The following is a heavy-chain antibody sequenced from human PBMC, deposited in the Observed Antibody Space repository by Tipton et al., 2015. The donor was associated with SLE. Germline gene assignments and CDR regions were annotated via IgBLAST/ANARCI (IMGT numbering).Heavy chain of an antibody. CDR1: GFTFSSYA. J-gene: IGHJ5*01. CDR2: ISYDGSSE. D-gene: IGHD3-16*02. Sequence: SLRLSCVASGFTFSSYAMHWVRQAPGKGLEWVAVISYDGSSEYYADSVKGRLTISRDNSKNTLYLQMNSLTVEDTAVYYCAKDRRVTFGGVVVPPDSWGQGTLVTVSS. CDR3: AKDRRVTFGGVVVPPDS. V-gene: IGHV3-30*04.